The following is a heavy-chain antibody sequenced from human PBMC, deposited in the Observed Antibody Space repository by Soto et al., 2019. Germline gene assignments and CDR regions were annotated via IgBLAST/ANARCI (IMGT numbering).Heavy chain of an antibody. D-gene: IGHD6-19*01. Sequence: GGSLRLSCAASGFTFSSYSMNWVRQAPGKGLEWVSSISSSSSYIYYADSVKGRFTISRDNAKNSLYLQMNSLRAEDTAVYYCASGAVYSSGWYPDYGMDVWGQGTTVTVSS. CDR3: ASGAVYSSGWYPDYGMDV. CDR1: GFTFSSYS. V-gene: IGHV3-21*01. J-gene: IGHJ6*02. CDR2: ISSSSSYI.